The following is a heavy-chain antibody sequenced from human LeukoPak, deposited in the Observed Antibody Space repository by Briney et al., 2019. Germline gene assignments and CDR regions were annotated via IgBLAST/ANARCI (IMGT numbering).Heavy chain of an antibody. CDR1: GGSISSSSYY. CDR3: ARALFDYYYYYMDV. CDR2: IYYSGST. D-gene: IGHD3-3*01. J-gene: IGHJ6*03. Sequence: GSLRLSCTVSGGSISSSSYYWGWIRQPPGKGLEWIGSIYYSGSTYYNPSLKSRVTISVDTSKNQFSLKLSSVTAADTAVYYCARALFDYYYYYMDVWGKGTTVTVSS. V-gene: IGHV4-39*01.